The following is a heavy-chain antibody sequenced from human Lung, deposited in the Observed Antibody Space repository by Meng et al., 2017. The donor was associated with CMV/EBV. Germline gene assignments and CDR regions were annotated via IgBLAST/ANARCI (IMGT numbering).Heavy chain of an antibody. CDR3: ARGVIASNYYYYAMDV. D-gene: IGHD2/OR15-2a*01. CDR2: IYYSGST. V-gene: IGHV4-39*07. J-gene: IGHJ6*02. Sequence: SXTLSLXCTVSGGSISSSSYYWGWIRQPPGKGLEWIGSIYYSGSTYYNPSLKSRVTISVDTSKNQFSLKLRSVTAADTAVYYCARGVIASNYYYYAMDVXGQGXTVTVSS. CDR1: GGSISSSSYY.